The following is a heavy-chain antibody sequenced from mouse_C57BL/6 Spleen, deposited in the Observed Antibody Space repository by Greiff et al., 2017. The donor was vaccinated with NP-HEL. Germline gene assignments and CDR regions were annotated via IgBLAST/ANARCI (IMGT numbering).Heavy chain of an antibody. J-gene: IGHJ3*01. CDR2: ISYDGSN. CDR1: GYSITSGYY. V-gene: IGHV3-6*01. Sequence: EVKLMESGPGLVKPSQSLSLTCSVTGYSITSGYYWNWIRQFPGNKLEWMGYISYDGSNNYNPSLKNRISITRDPSKNQFFLKLNSVTTEDTATYYCARDPLFRITKVVEPWFAYWGQGTLVTVSA. D-gene: IGHD1-1*01. CDR3: ARDPLFRITKVVEPWFAY.